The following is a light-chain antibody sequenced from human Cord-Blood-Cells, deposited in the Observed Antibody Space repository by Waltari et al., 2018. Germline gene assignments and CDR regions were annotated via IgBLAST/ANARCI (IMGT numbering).Light chain of an antibody. V-gene: IGKV4-1*01. J-gene: IGKJ2*01. CDR1: QSVLYSSNNKNY. CDR3: QQYYSTPYT. CDR2: WAS. Sequence: DIVMTQSPDSLAVSLGERATFNCKSSQSVLYSSNNKNYLAWYQQKPGQPPKLLIYWASTRDAGVPDRFSGSGSGTDFTLTINSLQAEDVAVYYCQQYYSTPYTFGQGTKLEIK.